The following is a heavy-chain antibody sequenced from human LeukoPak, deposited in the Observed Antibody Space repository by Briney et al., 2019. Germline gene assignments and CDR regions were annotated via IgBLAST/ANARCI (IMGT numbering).Heavy chain of an antibody. V-gene: IGHV4-34*01. Sequence: SETLSLTCAVYGGSFSGYYWSWIRQPPGKGLEWIGEINHSGSTNYNPSLKSRVTIPVDTSKNQFSLKLSSVTAADTAVYYCARDPGYSSSSRFDYWGQGTLVTVSS. CDR2: INHSGST. D-gene: IGHD6-6*01. J-gene: IGHJ4*02. CDR1: GGSFSGYY. CDR3: ARDPGYSSSSRFDY.